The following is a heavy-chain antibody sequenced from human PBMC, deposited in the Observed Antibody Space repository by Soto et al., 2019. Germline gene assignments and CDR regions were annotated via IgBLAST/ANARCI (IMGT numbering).Heavy chain of an antibody. D-gene: IGHD5-18*01. CDR2: IIPIFGTA. J-gene: IGHJ4*02. CDR3: ARRSYGRGYSYGDGDDY. CDR1: GGTFSSYA. V-gene: IGHV1-69*01. Sequence: QVQLVQSGAEVKKPGSSVKVSCKASGGTFSSYAISWVRQAPGQGLEWMGGIIPIFGTANYAQKFQGRVTITADESTSTPYMELSSLRSEDTAVYYCARRSYGRGYSYGDGDDYWGQGTLVTVSS.